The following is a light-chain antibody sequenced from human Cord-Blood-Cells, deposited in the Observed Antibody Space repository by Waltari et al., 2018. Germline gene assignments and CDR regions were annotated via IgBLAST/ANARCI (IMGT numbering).Light chain of an antibody. CDR3: QQYYSFPYT. J-gene: IGKJ2*01. Sequence: VIWMTQSPYLLSASTGDRVTISCQMSQGISSYLAWYQQKPGKAPELLIYAASTLQSGVPSRFSGSGSGTDFTLTISCLQSEDFATYYCQQYYSFPYTFGQGTKLEIK. CDR2: AAS. CDR1: QGISSY. V-gene: IGKV1D-8*01.